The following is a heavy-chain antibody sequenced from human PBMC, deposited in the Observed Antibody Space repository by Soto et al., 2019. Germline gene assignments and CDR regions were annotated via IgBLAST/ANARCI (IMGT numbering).Heavy chain of an antibody. Sequence: PSETLSLTCAVYGGSFSGYYWSWIRQPPGKGLEWIGEINHSGSTNYNPSLKSRVTISVDTSKNQFSLKLSSVTAADTAVYYCARGPSYYDILTGYYQTQPFDYWRQGTLVTVSS. CDR2: INHSGST. CDR1: GGSFSGYY. CDR3: ARGPSYYDILTGYYQTQPFDY. V-gene: IGHV4-34*01. J-gene: IGHJ4*02. D-gene: IGHD3-9*01.